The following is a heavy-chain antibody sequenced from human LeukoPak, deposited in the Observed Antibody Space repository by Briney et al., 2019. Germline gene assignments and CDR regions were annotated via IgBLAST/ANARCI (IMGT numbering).Heavy chain of an antibody. D-gene: IGHD2-2*01. CDR3: AKARLYCSSTSCQFDP. V-gene: IGHV3-23*01. CDR2: ISGSGGST. Sequence: GGSLGLSCAASGFTFSSYAMSWVRQAPGKGLEWVSAISGSGGSTYYADSVKGRFTIPRDNSKNTLYLQMNSLRAEDTAVYYCAKARLYCSSTSCQFDPWGQGTLVTVSS. J-gene: IGHJ5*02. CDR1: GFTFSSYA.